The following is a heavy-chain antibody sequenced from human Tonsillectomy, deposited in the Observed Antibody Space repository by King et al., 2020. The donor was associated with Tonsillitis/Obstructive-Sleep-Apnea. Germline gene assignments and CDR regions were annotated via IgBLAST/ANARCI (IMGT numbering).Heavy chain of an antibody. V-gene: IGHV7-4-1*02. D-gene: IGHD3-10*01. CDR1: GHTFISYA. CDR3: ANYAPARGIDY. CDR2: INTNTGNP. Sequence: QLVQSGSELKKPGASVKLSCKTSGHTFISYAINWVRQAPGQGLEWMGWINTNTGNPTYAQGFAGRFVFSVDTSVSTAYLQISSLKAEDTAVYYCANYAPARGIDYWGQGTLVTVSS. J-gene: IGHJ4*02.